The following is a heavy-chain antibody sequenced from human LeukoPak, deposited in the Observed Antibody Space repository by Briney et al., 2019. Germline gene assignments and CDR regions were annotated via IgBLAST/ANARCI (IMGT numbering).Heavy chain of an antibody. CDR3: ARGPAHYYGSGSYFDY. CDR2: IYPGDSDT. Sequence: GESLKISCKGSGYSFTNHWIGWVRQMPGKGLEWMGIIYPGDSDTRYSPSFQGQVTISADKSISTAYLQWSSLKASDTAMYYCARGPAHYYGSGSYFDYWGQGTLVTVSS. CDR1: GYSFTNHW. V-gene: IGHV5-51*01. D-gene: IGHD3-10*01. J-gene: IGHJ4*02.